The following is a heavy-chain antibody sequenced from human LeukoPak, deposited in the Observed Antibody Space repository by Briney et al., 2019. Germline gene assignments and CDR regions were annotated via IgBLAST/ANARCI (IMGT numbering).Heavy chain of an antibody. Sequence: GGSLRLSCAASGFTFSSYAMSWVRQAPGKGLEWVSGISGSGGSTYYADSVKGRFTISRDNSKNTLYLQMNSLRAEDTAVYYCAKVSKQQLVRYFQHWGQGTLVTVSS. J-gene: IGHJ1*01. CDR2: ISGSGGST. D-gene: IGHD6-13*01. CDR3: AKVSKQQLVRYFQH. CDR1: GFTFSSYA. V-gene: IGHV3-23*01.